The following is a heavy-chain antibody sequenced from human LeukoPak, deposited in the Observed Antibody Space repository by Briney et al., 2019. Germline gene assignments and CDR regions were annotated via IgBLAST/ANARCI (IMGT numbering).Heavy chain of an antibody. D-gene: IGHD4-17*01. CDR2: ISGSGGST. CDR3: AKYYGDYPYYYYYMDV. V-gene: IGHV3-23*01. Sequence: GGSLRLSCAASGFTFSSYGMSWVRQAPGKRLEWVSAISGSGGSTYYADSVKGRFTISRDNSKNTLYLQMNSLRAEDTAVYYCAKYYGDYPYYYYYMDVWGKGTTVTVSS. CDR1: GFTFSSYG. J-gene: IGHJ6*03.